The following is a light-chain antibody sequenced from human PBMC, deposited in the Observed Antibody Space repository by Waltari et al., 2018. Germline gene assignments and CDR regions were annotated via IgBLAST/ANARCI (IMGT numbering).Light chain of an antibody. CDR3: QQYEAWPYT. V-gene: IGKV3-15*01. CDR2: GVS. J-gene: IGKJ2*01. Sequence: IVMTQSPATLSVFPGERVTLSCRASQNIHSHLAWYQQKPGRAPRILISGVSTRATGVPASFSGGGSGTEFTLTVSSLQSEDFAVYYCQQYEAWPYTFGQGTKLEIK. CDR1: QNIHSH.